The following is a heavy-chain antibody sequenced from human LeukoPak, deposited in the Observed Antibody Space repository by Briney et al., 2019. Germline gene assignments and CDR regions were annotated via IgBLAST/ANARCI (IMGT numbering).Heavy chain of an antibody. Sequence: SETLSLTCTVSGGSISSHYWSWIRQPPGKGLEWIGYIYYSGSTNYNPSLKSRVTISVDTSKNQFSLKLSSVTAADTAVYYCARAAYYDFWSAHPYFDYWGQGTLVTVSS. D-gene: IGHD3-3*01. CDR3: ARAAYYDFWSAHPYFDY. CDR1: GGSISSHY. V-gene: IGHV4-59*11. CDR2: IYYSGST. J-gene: IGHJ4*02.